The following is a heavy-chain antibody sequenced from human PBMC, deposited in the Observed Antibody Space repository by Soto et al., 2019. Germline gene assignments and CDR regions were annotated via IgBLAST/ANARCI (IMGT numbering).Heavy chain of an antibody. CDR3: ARGSGIAAAWVDY. V-gene: IGHV1-3*01. CDR2: INAGNGNT. D-gene: IGHD6-13*01. J-gene: IGHJ4*02. CDR1: GYTFTSYA. Sequence: QVQLVQSGAEVKKPGASVKVSCKASGYTFTSYAMHWVRQAPGQRLEWMGWINAGNGNTKYSQKFQGRVTITRDTSASTAYMELSSLRSEDTAVYYCARGSGIAAAWVDYWGQGTLVTVSS.